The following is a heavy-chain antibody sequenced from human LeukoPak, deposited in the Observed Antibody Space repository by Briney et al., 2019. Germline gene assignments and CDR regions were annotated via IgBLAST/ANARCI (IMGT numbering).Heavy chain of an antibody. Sequence: GASVKVSCNASGYTFTNHGITWVRQAPGQGPEWMGWISPYNGNTNYAQHLQGRVTMTTDTSTTTAYMELSSLTSADTAMYSCASTYSTYFSSYEFDYWGQGTLVTVSS. CDR2: ISPYNGNT. CDR3: ASTYSTYFSSYEFDY. J-gene: IGHJ4*02. CDR1: GYTFTNHG. V-gene: IGHV1-18*01. D-gene: IGHD2-2*01.